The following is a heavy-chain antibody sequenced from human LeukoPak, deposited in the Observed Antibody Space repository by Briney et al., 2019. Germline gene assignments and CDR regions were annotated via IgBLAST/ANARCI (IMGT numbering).Heavy chain of an antibody. CDR2: ISAYNGNT. CDR1: GYTFTSYG. V-gene: IGHV1-18*01. D-gene: IGHD3-10*01. Sequence: ASVKVSCKASGYTFTSYGISWVRQAPGQGLEWMGWISAYNGNTNYAQQLQGRVTMTRDTSISTAYMELSRLRSDDTAVYYCARKAYGSGSYHFDYWGQGTLVTVSS. J-gene: IGHJ4*02. CDR3: ARKAYGSGSYHFDY.